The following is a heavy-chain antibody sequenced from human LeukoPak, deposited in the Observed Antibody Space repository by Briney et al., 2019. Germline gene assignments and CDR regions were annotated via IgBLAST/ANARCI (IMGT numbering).Heavy chain of an antibody. CDR1: GFTFSNYY. CDR3: AREAIYDSSGYLN. D-gene: IGHD3-22*01. V-gene: IGHV3-11*04. J-gene: IGHJ4*02. Sequence: AGGSLRLSCAASGFTFSNYYMSWIRQAPGKGLEWVSYISSSAITMYYADSVKGRFTISRDNAKNSLYLQMNSLRAEDTAVYYCAREAIYDSSGYLNWGQGTLVTVSS. CDR2: ISSSAITM.